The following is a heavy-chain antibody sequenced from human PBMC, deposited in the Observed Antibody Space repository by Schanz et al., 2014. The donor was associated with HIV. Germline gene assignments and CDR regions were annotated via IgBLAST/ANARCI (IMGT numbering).Heavy chain of an antibody. V-gene: IGHV1-69*01. CDR3: ASDPPQNGYNSLDY. Sequence: QVQLVQSGAEVKKPGASVKVSCKASGYTFTSYYIHWVRQAPGQGLEWMGGIVPIFGTPNYAQNFQGRVTITADESASTAYMELSGLTSGDTAVYYCASDPPQNGYNSLDYWGQGTLVTVSS. CDR1: GYTFTSYY. J-gene: IGHJ4*02. CDR2: IVPIFGTP. D-gene: IGHD5-12*01.